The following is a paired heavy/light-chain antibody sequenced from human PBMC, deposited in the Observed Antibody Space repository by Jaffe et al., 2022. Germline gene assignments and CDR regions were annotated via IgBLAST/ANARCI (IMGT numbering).Heavy chain of an antibody. V-gene: IGHV4-61*02. CDR1: GDSVSSGNYY. J-gene: IGHJ5*02. CDR3: ARVSAAVGWSDP. D-gene: IGHD6-13*01. CDR2: VYTTGFT. Sequence: QVQLQESGPGLVKPSETLSLTCTVSGDSVSSGNYYWSWIRQPAGKGLEWIGRVYTTGFTNFSPSLKSRVTISIDTSKNQFSLKLTSVTAADTAVYYCARVSAAVGWSDPWGQGTLVTVSS.
Light chain of an antibody. J-gene: IGKJ1*01. CDR2: SSS. V-gene: IGKV1-39*01. CDR1: QSISNS. Sequence: DIQMTQSPSSLSASVGDRVTITCRASQSISNSLNWYQQKPGKAPNLLIFSSSSLQSGVPSRFSGSGSGTDFTLTISYLQPEDFATYYCQQSYNTPRTFGQGTKVEIK. CDR3: QQSYNTPRT.